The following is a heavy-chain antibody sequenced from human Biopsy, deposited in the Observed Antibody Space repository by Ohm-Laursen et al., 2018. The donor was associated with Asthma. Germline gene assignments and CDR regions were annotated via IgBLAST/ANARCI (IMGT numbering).Heavy chain of an antibody. CDR3: ARVAVGSSWVYFYYGMDV. CDR1: GLTFSSFG. Sequence: SLRLSCSASGLTFSSFGMHWVRQAPGKGLEWVAVISFDGIHKYYADSVKGRYTVSRDNSQNTLNLEMTSLKAEDTALYYCARVAVGSSWVYFYYGMDVWGLGTTVTVSS. D-gene: IGHD6-13*01. V-gene: IGHV3-30*03. J-gene: IGHJ6*02. CDR2: ISFDGIHK.